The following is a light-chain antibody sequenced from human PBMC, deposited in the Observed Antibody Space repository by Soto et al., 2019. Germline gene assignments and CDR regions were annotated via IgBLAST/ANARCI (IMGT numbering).Light chain of an antibody. V-gene: IGLV2-14*01. J-gene: IGLJ1*01. Sequence: QAVLTQPASVSGSPGQSIAISCTGTRSDVGAYNYVSWYQQHPGKAPKLMISEVTNRPSGVSDRFSGSKSGNTASLTISGLQAEDEAGYYGSSFTSGFTFVFGTGTKLTVL. CDR1: RSDVGAYNY. CDR3: SSFTSGFTFV. CDR2: EVT.